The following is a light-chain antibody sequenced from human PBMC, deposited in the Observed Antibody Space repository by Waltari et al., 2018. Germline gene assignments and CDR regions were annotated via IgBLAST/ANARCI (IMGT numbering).Light chain of an antibody. CDR2: GNN. Sequence: QSVLTQPPSVSGAPGQRVTISCTGSRSNIGAGYDVHWYQQLPGTAPRLLIYGNNNRPSGVPERFSGSKSGTSASLAFTGLQAEDEADYYCQSYDTSLSVSVFGGGTKLTVL. CDR3: QSYDTSLSVSV. CDR1: RSNIGAGYD. J-gene: IGLJ3*02. V-gene: IGLV1-40*01.